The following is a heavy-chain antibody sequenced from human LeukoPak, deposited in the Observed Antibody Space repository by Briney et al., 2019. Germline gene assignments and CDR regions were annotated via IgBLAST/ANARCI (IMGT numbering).Heavy chain of an antibody. CDR2: VYASGNT. V-gene: IGHV3-53*01. Sequence: PGGSLRLSCAASGFSIRSNYMSWVRQAPGKGLEWVSIVYASGNTYYSDSVKGRFTISRDNSKNTLYLQMNSLRAEDTAVYYCAREGLVLHYFDYWGQGTLVTVSS. J-gene: IGHJ4*02. D-gene: IGHD6-6*01. CDR1: GFSIRSNY. CDR3: AREGLVLHYFDY.